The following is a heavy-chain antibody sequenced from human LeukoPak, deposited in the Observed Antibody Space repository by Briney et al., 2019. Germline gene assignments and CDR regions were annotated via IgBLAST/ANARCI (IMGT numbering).Heavy chain of an antibody. CDR3: ARVLADQRRSFWFDP. Sequence: SETLSLTCTVSGGSISSYYWSWIRQPPGKGLERIGYIYYSGSTNYNPSLKSRVTISVDTSKNQFSLKLSSVTAADTAVYYCARVLADQRRSFWFDPWGQGTLVTVSS. CDR2: IYYSGST. CDR1: GGSISSYY. J-gene: IGHJ5*02. V-gene: IGHV4-59*12. D-gene: IGHD3-3*02.